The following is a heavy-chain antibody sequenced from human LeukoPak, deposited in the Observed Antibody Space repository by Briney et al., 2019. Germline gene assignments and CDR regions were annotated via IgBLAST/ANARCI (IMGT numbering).Heavy chain of an antibody. V-gene: IGHV3-33*01. CDR2: IWYDGSNK. D-gene: IGHD3-22*01. Sequence: GRSLRLSCAASGFTFSSYGMHWVRQAPGKGLEWVAVIWYDGSNKYYADSVKGRFTISRDNSKSTLYLQMNSLRAEDTAVYYCARDRERYYDSSGYPQWAHYFDYWGQGTLVTVSS. CDR1: GFTFSSYG. CDR3: ARDRERYYDSSGYPQWAHYFDY. J-gene: IGHJ4*02.